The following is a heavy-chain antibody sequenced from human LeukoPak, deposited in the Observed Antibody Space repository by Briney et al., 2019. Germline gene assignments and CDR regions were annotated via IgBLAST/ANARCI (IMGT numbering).Heavy chain of an antibody. D-gene: IGHD1-26*01. CDR3: ATADWESFYFDS. CDR2: TSYSEGT. V-gene: IGHV4-31*03. Sequence: SETLSLTCTVSGGSVSRGGYYWNWIRQHPAKGLEWIGFTSYSEGTYYNPSLMSRITISVDRSQNQFSLKMRDVTAADTVVYFCATADWESFYFDSWGQGALVAVSS. J-gene: IGHJ4*02. CDR1: GGSVSRGGYY.